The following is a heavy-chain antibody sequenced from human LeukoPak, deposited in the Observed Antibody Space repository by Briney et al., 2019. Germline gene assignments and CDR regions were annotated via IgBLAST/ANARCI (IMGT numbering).Heavy chain of an antibody. CDR1: GGSISSYY. V-gene: IGHV4-59*01. CDR3: ARARVSYGYPLFDY. CDR2: IYYSGST. Sequence: SETLSLTCTVSGGSISSYYWSWIRQPPGKGLGWIGYIYYSGSTNYNPSLKSRVTISVDTSKNQFSLKLSSVTAADTAVYYCARARVSYGYPLFDYWGQGTLVTVSS. D-gene: IGHD5-18*01. J-gene: IGHJ4*02.